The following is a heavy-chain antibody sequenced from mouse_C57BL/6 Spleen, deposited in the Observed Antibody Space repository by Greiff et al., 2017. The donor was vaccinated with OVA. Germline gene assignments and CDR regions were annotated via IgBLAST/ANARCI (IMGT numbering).Heavy chain of an antibody. CDR1: GFTFSSYT. CDR3: ARHDYGSSYYFDY. Sequence: EVQVVESGGGLVKPGGSLKLSCAASGFTFSSYTMSWVRQTPEKRLEWVATISGGGGNTYYPDSVKGRFTISRDNAKNTLYLQMSSLRSEDTALYYCARHDYGSSYYFDYWGQGTTLTVSS. D-gene: IGHD1-1*01. V-gene: IGHV5-9*01. CDR2: ISGGGGNT. J-gene: IGHJ2*01.